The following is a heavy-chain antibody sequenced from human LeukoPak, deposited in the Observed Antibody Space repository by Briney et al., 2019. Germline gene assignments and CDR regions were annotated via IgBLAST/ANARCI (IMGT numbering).Heavy chain of an antibody. CDR1: GFTFSSYW. Sequence: PGGSLRLSCAASGFTFSSYWMNWVRQAPGKGLEWVSSISSSSSYIYYADSVKGRFTISRDNAKNSLYLQMNSLRAEDTAVYYCARGATVTTKLVDYWGQGTLVTVSP. V-gene: IGHV3-21*01. CDR2: ISSSSSYI. J-gene: IGHJ4*02. D-gene: IGHD4-11*01. CDR3: ARGATVTTKLVDY.